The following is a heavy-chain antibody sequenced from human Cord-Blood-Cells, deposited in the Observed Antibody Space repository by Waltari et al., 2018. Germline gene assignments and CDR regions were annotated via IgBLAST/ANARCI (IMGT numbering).Heavy chain of an antibody. Sequence: EVQLVESGGGLIQPGGSLRLSCAASGFTVSSNYMSWVRQAPGKGLEWVSVIYSGGSTCDADSVKGRFTIARDNSKNTLYLQMNSLRAEDTAVYYCARKYSYGYYFDYWGQGTLVTVSS. J-gene: IGHJ4*02. CDR2: IYSGGST. CDR1: GFTVSSNY. D-gene: IGHD5-18*01. V-gene: IGHV3-53*01. CDR3: ARKYSYGYYFDY.